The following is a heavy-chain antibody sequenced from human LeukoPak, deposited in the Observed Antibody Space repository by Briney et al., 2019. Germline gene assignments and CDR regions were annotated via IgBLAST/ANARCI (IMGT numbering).Heavy chain of an antibody. J-gene: IGHJ6*02. Sequence: GGSLRLSCAASGFTFSSYSMNWVRQAPGKGLEWVSSISSSSSYIYYADSVKGRFTISRDNAKNSLYLQMNSLRAEDTAVYYCARDSRPRKYDYRVVADTHVYYYYGMDVWGQGTTVTVSS. CDR3: ARDSRPRKYDYRVVADTHVYYYYGMDV. D-gene: IGHD2-15*01. CDR2: ISSSSSYI. CDR1: GFTFSSYS. V-gene: IGHV3-21*01.